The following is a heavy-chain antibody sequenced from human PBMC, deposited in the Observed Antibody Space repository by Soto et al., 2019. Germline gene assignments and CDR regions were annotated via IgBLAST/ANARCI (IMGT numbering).Heavy chain of an antibody. CDR3: ARGAADTAMVDS. CDR2: IFYSGST. V-gene: IGHV4-59*01. CDR1: GCSIRIYY. Sequence: SETLSLTCPVSGCSIRIYYVTWLRQPPGKGLEWLGYIFYSGSTFYNPSLKSRVTISIHTSKSQFSLQLTSVTAADTAVYYCARGAADTAMVDSWGQGTLVTVSS. J-gene: IGHJ4*02. D-gene: IGHD5-18*01.